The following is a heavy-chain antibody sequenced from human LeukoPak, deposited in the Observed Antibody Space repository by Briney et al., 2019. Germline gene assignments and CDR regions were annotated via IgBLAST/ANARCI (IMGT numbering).Heavy chain of an antibody. D-gene: IGHD4-17*01. CDR3: AREKSYGDYRSNAFDI. J-gene: IGHJ3*02. Sequence: ASVKVSCKASGGTFSSYAISWVRQATGQGLEWMGGIIPIFGTANYAQKFQGRVTITADESTSTAYMELSSLRSEDTAVYYCAREKSYGDYRSNAFDIWGQGTMVTVSS. CDR1: GGTFSSYA. V-gene: IGHV1-69*13. CDR2: IIPIFGTA.